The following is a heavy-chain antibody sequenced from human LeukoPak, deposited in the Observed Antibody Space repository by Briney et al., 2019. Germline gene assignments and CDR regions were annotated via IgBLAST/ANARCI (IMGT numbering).Heavy chain of an antibody. D-gene: IGHD3-10*01. CDR2: IYHSGST. J-gene: IGHJ5*02. Sequence: SGTLSLTCAVSGGSISSNNWWSWVRQPPGKGLEWIGEIYHSGSTNYNPSLKSRVNISVDKPKNQFSLKLSSVTAADTAVYYCARVLVDTMVRGVGHWFDPWGQGTLVTVSS. V-gene: IGHV4-4*02. CDR3: ARVLVDTMVRGVGHWFDP. CDR1: GGSISSNNW.